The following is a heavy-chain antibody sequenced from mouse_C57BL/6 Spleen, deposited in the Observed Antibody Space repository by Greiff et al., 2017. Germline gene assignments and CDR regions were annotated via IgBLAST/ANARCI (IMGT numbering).Heavy chain of an antibody. D-gene: IGHD2-4*01. CDR1: GYTFTEYT. CDR3: ARHEEKVPYDYGSMDY. J-gene: IGHJ4*01. V-gene: IGHV1-62-2*01. Sequence: QMKESGAELVTPGASVKLSCKASGYTFTEYTIHWVKQRSGQGLEWIGWFYPGSGSIKYNEKFKDKATLTADKSSSTVYMELSRLTSEDSAVYFCARHEEKVPYDYGSMDYWGQGTSVTVSS. CDR2: FYPGSGSI.